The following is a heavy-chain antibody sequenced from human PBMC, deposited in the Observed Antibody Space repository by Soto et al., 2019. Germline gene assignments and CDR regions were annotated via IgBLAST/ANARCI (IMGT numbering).Heavy chain of an antibody. J-gene: IGHJ4*02. D-gene: IGHD4-17*01. CDR3: AREGDDYGDYYSY. Sequence: SETLSLTCTVSGGSISSSSYYWGWIRQPPGKGLEWIGYIYYSGSTNYNPSLKSRVTISVDTSKNQFSLKLSSVTAADTAVYYCAREGDDYGDYYSYWGQGTLVTVSS. V-gene: IGHV4-61*01. CDR1: GGSISSSSYY. CDR2: IYYSGST.